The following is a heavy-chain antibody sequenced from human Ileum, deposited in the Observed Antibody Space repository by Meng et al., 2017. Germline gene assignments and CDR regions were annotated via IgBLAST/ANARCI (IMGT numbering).Heavy chain of an antibody. CDR2: AST. D-gene: IGHD1-26*01. CDR1: GGSVSRAGYQ. CDR3: ARDHMGSLDY. J-gene: IGHJ4*02. V-gene: IGHV4-61*08. Sequence: LQESAPGLVRPSQTLSLICTVSGGSVSRAGYQWGWIRQPPGKGLEWIGYASTNYNPSLKSRVTISLDTSRNQFSLSLSSVTAADTAVYYCARDHMGSLDYWGQGILVTVS.